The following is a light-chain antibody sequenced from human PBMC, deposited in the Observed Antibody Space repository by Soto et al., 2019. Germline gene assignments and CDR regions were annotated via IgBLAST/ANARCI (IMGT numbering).Light chain of an antibody. J-gene: IGKJ1*01. Sequence: EIVMTQSPATLSVSPGERATLSCWASQSVSSNLAWYQQKPGQAPRLLIYGASTRATGIPARFSGSGSGTEFTLTISRLQSEAFAVYYCQQYNNWPPWTFGQGTKVDIK. CDR2: GAS. V-gene: IGKV3-15*01. CDR1: QSVSSN. CDR3: QQYNNWPPWT.